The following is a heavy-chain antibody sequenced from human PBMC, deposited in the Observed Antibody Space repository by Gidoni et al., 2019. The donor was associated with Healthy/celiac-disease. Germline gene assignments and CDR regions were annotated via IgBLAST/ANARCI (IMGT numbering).Heavy chain of an antibody. Sequence: EVQLVESGGGLVQPGRYLRLSCTASGFTFGDYAMSWVRQAPGKGLEWVGFIRSKAYGGTTEYAASVKGRFTISRDDSKSIAYLQMNSLKTEDTAVYYCTREEDDYPGFDYWGQGTLVTVSS. CDR2: IRSKAYGGTT. V-gene: IGHV3-49*04. CDR1: GFTFGDYA. J-gene: IGHJ4*02. D-gene: IGHD4-17*01. CDR3: TREEDDYPGFDY.